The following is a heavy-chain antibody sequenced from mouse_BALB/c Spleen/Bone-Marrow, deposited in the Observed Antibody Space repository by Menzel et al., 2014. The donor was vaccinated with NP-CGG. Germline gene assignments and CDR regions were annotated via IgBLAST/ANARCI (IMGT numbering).Heavy chain of an antibody. CDR2: ISSGGSYT. J-gene: IGHJ4*01. Sequence: LHQSGGGLVKPGGSLKLSCAASGFTFSSYTMSWVRQTPEKRLEWVATISSGGSYTYYPDSVKGRFTISRDNAKNTLYLQMSSLKSEDTAMYYCTRDPYYYGSSYAMDYWGQGTSVTVSS. CDR3: TRDPYYYGSSYAMDY. CDR1: GFTFSSYT. D-gene: IGHD1-1*01. V-gene: IGHV5-6-4*01.